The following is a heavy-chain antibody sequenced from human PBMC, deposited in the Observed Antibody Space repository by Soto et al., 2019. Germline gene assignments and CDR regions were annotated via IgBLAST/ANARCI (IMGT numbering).Heavy chain of an antibody. J-gene: IGHJ6*02. CDR2: IYYNGNT. CDR1: GFTVTDNH. V-gene: IGHV3-53*01. D-gene: IGHD6-13*01. Sequence: PGGSLRLSCAGSGFTVTDNHMTWVRQAPGRGPEWVSTIYYNGNTFNADSVWGRFTISRDNYKNTLYLQMNSLRAEDTAVYYCAKAGIAAAGTFGIYYGMDVWGQGTTVTVSS. CDR3: AKAGIAAAGTFGIYYGMDV.